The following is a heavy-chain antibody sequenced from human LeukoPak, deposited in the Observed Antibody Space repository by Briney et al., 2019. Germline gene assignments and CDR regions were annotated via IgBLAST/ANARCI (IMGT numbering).Heavy chain of an antibody. CDR1: GFTLSTFW. Sequence: GGSLRLSCAASGFTLSTFWMSWVRQAPGKGLEWVANIKQDESEKYYVDSVKGRFTVSRDNAQNLLYLQMNSLRAEDTAVYYCARPRWLQFGPHDCWGQGTLVTVSS. CDR3: ARPRWLQFGPHDC. CDR2: IKQDESEK. D-gene: IGHD5-24*01. V-gene: IGHV3-7*01. J-gene: IGHJ4*02.